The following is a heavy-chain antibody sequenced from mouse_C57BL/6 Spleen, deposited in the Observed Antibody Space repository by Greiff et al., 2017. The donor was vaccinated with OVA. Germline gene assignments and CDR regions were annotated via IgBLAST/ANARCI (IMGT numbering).Heavy chain of an antibody. CDR2: IDPADSYT. CDR3: ARSLYRSFDY. CDR1: GYTFTSYW. J-gene: IGHJ2*01. V-gene: IGHV1-50*01. Sequence: QVQLQQPGAELVKPGASVKLSCKASGYTFTSYWMQWVKQRPGQGLEWIGEIDPADSYTNYNQKFKGKATLTVDTSSSTAYMQLSSLTSEDSAVYYCARSLYRSFDYWGQGTTLTVSA.